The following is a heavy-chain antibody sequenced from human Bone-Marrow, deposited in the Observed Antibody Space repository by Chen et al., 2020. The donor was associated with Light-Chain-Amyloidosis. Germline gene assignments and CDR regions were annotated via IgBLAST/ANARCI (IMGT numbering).Heavy chain of an antibody. J-gene: IGHJ4*02. CDR2: MYPDDSDA. CDR3: ARRRDGYNFDY. Sequence: EVQLEQSGPEVKKNGESLKISCKGSGYTFPNYWIGWVRQMAGKGLEWVGVMYPDDSDARYSTSFEGQVTISADKSITTAYLQWRSLKASDTAMYYCARRRDGYNFDYWGQGTLVTVSS. D-gene: IGHD5-12*01. CDR1: GYTFPNYW. V-gene: IGHV5-51*01.